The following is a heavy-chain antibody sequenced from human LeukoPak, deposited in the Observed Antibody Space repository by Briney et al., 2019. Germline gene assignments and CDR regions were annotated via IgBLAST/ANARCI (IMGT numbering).Heavy chain of an antibody. CDR2: IWYDGSNK. CDR3: ATRGTGTTFTPSYYFDY. D-gene: IGHD1-1*01. Sequence: RSLRLSCAASGFTFSSYGMHWVRQAPGKGLEWVAVIWYDGSNKYYADSAKGRFTISRDNSKNTLYLQMSSLRAEDTAVYYCATRGTGTTFTPSYYFDYWGQGTLVTVSS. J-gene: IGHJ4*02. V-gene: IGHV3-33*01. CDR1: GFTFSSYG.